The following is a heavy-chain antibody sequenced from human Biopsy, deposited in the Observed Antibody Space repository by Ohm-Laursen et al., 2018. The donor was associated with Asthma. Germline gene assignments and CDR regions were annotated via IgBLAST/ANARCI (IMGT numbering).Heavy chain of an antibody. CDR1: GGTFNTYV. D-gene: IGHD2-2*01. CDR2: INSVFGTT. J-gene: IGHJ4*02. CDR3: ARKAGSCISRTCYSLDF. V-gene: IGHV1-69*01. Sequence: VSSETVSCKSLGGTFNTYVIGWVRQAPGQGLEWMGGINSVFGTTTYPQKFQDRVTITADDSTGTVYMELSSLRSEDTAVYYCARKAGSCISRTCYSLDFWGQGTLVTVSS.